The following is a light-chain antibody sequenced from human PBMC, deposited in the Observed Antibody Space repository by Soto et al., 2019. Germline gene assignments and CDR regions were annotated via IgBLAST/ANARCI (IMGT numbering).Light chain of an antibody. CDR2: DAS. V-gene: IGKV1-5*01. CDR3: QQYQACWA. Sequence: DIQMTQSPSTLSASVGDRVTITCRASQSISNWLAWYQQRPGKAPSLLIYDASTLESGVPSRFSGSGSGTEFTLTISSLQPDDFANYYCQQYQACWAFGQGTKVEVK. CDR1: QSISNW. J-gene: IGKJ1*01.